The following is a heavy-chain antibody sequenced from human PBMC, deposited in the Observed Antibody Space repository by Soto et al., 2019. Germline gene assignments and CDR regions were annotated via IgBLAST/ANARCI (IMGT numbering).Heavy chain of an antibody. V-gene: IGHV3-30*03. CDR3: ARVDSGWYHPTDH. J-gene: IGHJ4*02. D-gene: IGHD6-19*01. Sequence: PGGSLRLSCAASGFTFSGSGMHWVRQAPGKGLEWLAVISYDGSDKYFADSVKGRFTVSRDNAKNSLYLQMNSLRAEDTAVYYCARVDSGWYHPTDHWGQGTLVTVYS. CDR2: ISYDGSDK. CDR1: GFTFSGSG.